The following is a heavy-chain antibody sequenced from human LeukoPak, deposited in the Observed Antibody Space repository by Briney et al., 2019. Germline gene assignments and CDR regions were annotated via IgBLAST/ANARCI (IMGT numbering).Heavy chain of an antibody. J-gene: IGHJ4*02. CDR3: ASLFNDYGENRADY. CDR2: ISSSSSYI. CDR1: GFTFSSYS. D-gene: IGHD4-17*01. Sequence: GGSLRLSCAASGFTFSSYSMNWVRQAPGKGLEWVSSISSSSSYIYYADSVKGRFTISRDNAKNSLYLQMNSLRAEDTAVYYCASLFNDYGENRADYWGQGTLVTVSS. V-gene: IGHV3-21*01.